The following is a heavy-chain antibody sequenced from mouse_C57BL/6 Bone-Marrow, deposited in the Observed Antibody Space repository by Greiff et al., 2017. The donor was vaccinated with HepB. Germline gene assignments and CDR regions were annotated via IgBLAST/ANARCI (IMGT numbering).Heavy chain of an antibody. V-gene: IGHV1-50*01. D-gene: IGHD1-1*01. J-gene: IGHJ2*01. CDR3: ARRIITTDFDY. Sequence: VQLQQPGAELVKPGASVKLSCKASGYTFTSYWMQWVKQRPGQGLEWIGEIYPSDSYTNYNQKFKGKATLTVDTSSSTAYMQLSSLTSEDSAVYYCARRIITTDFDYWGQGTTLTVSS. CDR2: IYPSDSYT. CDR1: GYTFTSYW.